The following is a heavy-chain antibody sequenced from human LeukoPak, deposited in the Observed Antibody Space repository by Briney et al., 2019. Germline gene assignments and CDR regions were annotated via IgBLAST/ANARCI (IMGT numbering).Heavy chain of an antibody. D-gene: IGHD2-2*01. J-gene: IGHJ4*02. CDR3: AREVVVPAAIDY. V-gene: IGHV4-39*07. CDR1: GGSISSSSYY. Sequence: SETLSLTCSVSGGSISSSSYYWAWIRQPPEKGLEWIGSIYYTGGTYYSPSLKSRVTISVDTSKNQFSLKLSSVTAADTAVYYCAREVVVPAAIDYWGQGTLVTVSS. CDR2: IYYTGGT.